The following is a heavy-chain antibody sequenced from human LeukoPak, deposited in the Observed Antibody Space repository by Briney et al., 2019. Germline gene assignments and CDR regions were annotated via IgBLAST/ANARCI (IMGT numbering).Heavy chain of an antibody. D-gene: IGHD7-27*01. CDR3: ARHSETGYFDY. CDR2: IYTSGST. CDR1: GGSISSSNW. Sequence: SETLSLTCAVSGGSISSSNWWSWVRQPPGKGLEWIGRIYTSGSTNYNPSLKSRVTISVDTSKNQFSLKLSSVTAADTAVYYCARHSETGYFDYWGQGTLVTVSS. V-gene: IGHV4-4*02. J-gene: IGHJ4*02.